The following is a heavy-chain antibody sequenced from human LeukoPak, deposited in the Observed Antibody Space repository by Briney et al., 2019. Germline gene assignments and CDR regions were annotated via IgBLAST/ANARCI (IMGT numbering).Heavy chain of an antibody. V-gene: IGHV1-18*01. D-gene: IGHD3-10*01. CDR1: GYTFTSYG. J-gene: IGHJ6*03. Sequence: ASVKVSCKASGYTFTSYGISWVRQAPGQGLEWMGWISAYNGNTNYAQKLQGRVTMTTDTSTSTAYMELSSLRSEDTAVYYCARGRGSEYYYGSGPPHYYYYYMDVWGKGTTVTISS. CDR3: ARGRGSEYYYGSGPPHYYYYYMDV. CDR2: ISAYNGNT.